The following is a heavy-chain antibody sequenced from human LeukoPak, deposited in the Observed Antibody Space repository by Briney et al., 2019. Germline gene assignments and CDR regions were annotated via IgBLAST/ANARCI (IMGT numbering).Heavy chain of an antibody. J-gene: IGHJ4*02. V-gene: IGHV4-34*01. CDR1: GGSFSGYY. CDR3: ARVSFTIDY. CDR2: INHSGGT. D-gene: IGHD3-10*01. Sequence: PSETLSLTCAVYGGSFSGYYWSWIRQPPGKGLEWIGEINHSGGTNYNPSLKSRVTISVDTSKNQFSLKLSSVTAADTAVYYCARVSFTIDYWGQGPLVTVSS.